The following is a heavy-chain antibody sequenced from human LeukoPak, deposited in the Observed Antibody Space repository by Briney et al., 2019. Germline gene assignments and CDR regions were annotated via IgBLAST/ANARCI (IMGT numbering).Heavy chain of an antibody. Sequence: GGSLRLSCAASGFTVSSNIMSWVRQAPGKGLEWVSVIYSGGGTYYADSVKGRFTISRDNAKNTLYLQMNSLRVEDTAVYYCAREGAALDYWGQGTLVSVSS. CDR1: GFTVSSNI. V-gene: IGHV3-53*01. D-gene: IGHD6-6*01. CDR2: IYSGGGT. J-gene: IGHJ4*02. CDR3: AREGAALDY.